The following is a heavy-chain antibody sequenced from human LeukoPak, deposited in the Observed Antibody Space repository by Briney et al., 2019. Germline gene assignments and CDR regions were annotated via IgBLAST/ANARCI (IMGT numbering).Heavy chain of an antibody. CDR3: ARGASSWYSTSPNFDY. CDR1: GFTFSTYW. CDR2: IKQDGSEK. V-gene: IGHV3-7*01. D-gene: IGHD6-13*01. J-gene: IGHJ4*02. Sequence: GGSLRLSCAASGFTFSTYWMSWVRQAPGKGLEWVANIKQDGSEKYYADSVKGRFTISRDNAKNSLYLQMNSLRAEDTAVYYCARGASSWYSTSPNFDYWGQGALVTVSS.